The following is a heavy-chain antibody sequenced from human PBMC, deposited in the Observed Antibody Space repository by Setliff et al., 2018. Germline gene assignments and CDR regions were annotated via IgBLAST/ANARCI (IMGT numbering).Heavy chain of an antibody. CDR1: GFTFKTYS. J-gene: IGHJ4*02. V-gene: IGHV1-18*01. CDR2: ISGYNGNT. D-gene: IGHD6-19*01. Sequence: ASVKVSCKASGFTFKTYSFSWIRQAPGQGLEWVGWISGYNGNTIYAQVRDRVTMTIDTSATTVYMELKSLRSDDTAVYYCVRSSAPQVVLAADFDFWGQGTPVTVSS. CDR3: VRSSAPQVVLAADFDF.